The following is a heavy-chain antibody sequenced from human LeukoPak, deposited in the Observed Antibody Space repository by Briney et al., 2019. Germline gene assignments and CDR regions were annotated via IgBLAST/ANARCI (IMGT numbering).Heavy chain of an antibody. CDR2: IYTSGST. CDR3: TRGGELMNF. V-gene: IGHV4-61*02. D-gene: IGHD1-26*01. Sequence: SETLSLTCTVSGASVNSGNYYWTWIRQPAGKRLEWIGRIYTSGSTNYNPSLKSRVTISIDASKNQFSLRLSSVTAADTAVYYCTRGGELMNFWGQGTLVTVSS. CDR1: GASVNSGNYY. J-gene: IGHJ4*02.